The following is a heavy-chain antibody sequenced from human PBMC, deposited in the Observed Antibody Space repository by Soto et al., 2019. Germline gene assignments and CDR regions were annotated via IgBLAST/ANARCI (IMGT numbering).Heavy chain of an antibody. CDR1: GFTFDDYT. D-gene: IGHD5-18*01. CDR3: AKSARYGYYYYYGMDV. J-gene: IGHJ6*02. Sequence: GGSLRLSCAASGFTFDDYTMHWVRQAPGKGLEWVSLISWDGGSTYYADSVKGRFTISRDNSKNSLYLQMNSLRTEDTALYYCAKSARYGYYYYYGMDVWGQGTTVTVSS. CDR2: ISWDGGST. V-gene: IGHV3-43*01.